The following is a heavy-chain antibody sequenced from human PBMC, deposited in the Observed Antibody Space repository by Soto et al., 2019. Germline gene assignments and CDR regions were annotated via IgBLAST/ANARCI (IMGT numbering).Heavy chain of an antibody. CDR1: GFTFSSYS. CDR3: ARVSIVATADAFDI. Sequence: PGGSLRLSCAASGFTFSSYSMNWVRQAPGKGLEWVSSISSSSSYIYYADSVKGRFTISRDNAKNSLYLQMNSLRAEDTAVYYCARVSIVATADAFDIWGQGTMVTVSS. J-gene: IGHJ3*02. CDR2: ISSSSSYI. V-gene: IGHV3-21*01. D-gene: IGHD5-12*01.